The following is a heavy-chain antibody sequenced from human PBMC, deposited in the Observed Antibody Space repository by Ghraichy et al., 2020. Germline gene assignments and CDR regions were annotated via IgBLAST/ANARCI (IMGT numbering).Heavy chain of an antibody. CDR3: ARENGYYVDYLDY. CDR1: GFTFSSYW. V-gene: IGHV3-7*03. Sequence: GGSLRLSCAASGFTFSSYWMSWVRQAPGKGLEWVANINQDESEKYYVDSVKGRFTISRDYAENSVYLQMNSLRAEDTAVYYCARENGYYVDYLDYCGQGTLVNVSS. D-gene: IGHD4-17*01. CDR2: INQDESEK. J-gene: IGHJ4*02.